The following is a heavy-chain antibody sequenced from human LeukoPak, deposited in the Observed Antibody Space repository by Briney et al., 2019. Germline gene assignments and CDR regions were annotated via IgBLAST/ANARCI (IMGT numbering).Heavy chain of an antibody. CDR2: ISGNTIST. CDR3: AKRGYSYVSSSYFDY. Sequence: GRSLRLSCAASGFTLSSYAMSWVREAPGRGLEGVSAISGNTISTYYADSVKGRFTISRRNSKNTLYRQMNSLRADDTAVYHCAKRGYSYVSSSYFDYWGQGTRSPSPQ. J-gene: IGHJ4*02. D-gene: IGHD5-18*01. V-gene: IGHV3-23*01. CDR1: GFTLSSYA.